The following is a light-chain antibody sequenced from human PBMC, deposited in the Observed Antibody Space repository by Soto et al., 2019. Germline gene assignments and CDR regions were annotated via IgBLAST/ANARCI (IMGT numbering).Light chain of an antibody. CDR1: QTVNTW. Sequence: DIQMTQSPSTLSASVGDRVTITCRASQTVNTWLAWYQQKPGKAPKVLIFDASSLKTGVPSRFSGSGSGTEFTLTISNLQPDDFAIYYCRQYDSESTFGQGTKVDIK. CDR2: DAS. J-gene: IGKJ1*01. V-gene: IGKV1-5*01. CDR3: RQYDSEST.